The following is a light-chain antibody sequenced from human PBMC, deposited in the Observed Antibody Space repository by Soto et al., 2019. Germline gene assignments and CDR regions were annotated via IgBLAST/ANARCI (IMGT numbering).Light chain of an antibody. CDR2: WAS. V-gene: IGKV4-1*01. CDR1: QSLLYSSNNKNY. J-gene: IGKJ1*01. CDR3: LQYLSIPRT. Sequence: DIVMTQSPDSLAVSLGERATINCKSSQSLLYSSNNKNYLAWYQQKPGQPLKLLIYWASTRESGVPDRFSGSGSGTDFTLTISSLQAEDVAVYYCLQYLSIPRTFGQGTKVEI.